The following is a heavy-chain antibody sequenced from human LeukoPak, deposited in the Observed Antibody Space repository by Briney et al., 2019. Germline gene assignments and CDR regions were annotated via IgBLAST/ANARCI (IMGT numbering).Heavy chain of an antibody. CDR3: AKGHDYGDYGGLFDY. D-gene: IGHD4-17*01. CDR2: ISSDGGST. V-gene: IGHV3-64*01. Sequence: PGGSLRLSCAASGFTFSYYAMHWVRQAPGKGLEYVSAISSDGGSTYYAKSVKGRFTISRDNSKNTLYLQMNSLRAEDTAVYYCAKGHDYGDYGGLFDYWGQGTLVTVSS. CDR1: GFTFSYYA. J-gene: IGHJ4*02.